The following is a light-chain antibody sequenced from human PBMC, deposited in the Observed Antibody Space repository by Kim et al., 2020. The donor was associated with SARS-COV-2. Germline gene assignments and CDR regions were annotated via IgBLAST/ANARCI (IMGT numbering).Light chain of an antibody. J-gene: IGLJ3*02. CDR2: DVS. CDR3: YSYAGSYTFGL. Sequence: QSALTQPRSVSGSPGQSVTISCTGTSSDVGGYNFVSWYQQPPGKAPKLLIYDVSKRPSGVPDRFSGSKSGISASLTISGLQAEDEADYYCYSYAGSYTFGLFGGGTQLTVL. CDR1: SSDVGGYNF. V-gene: IGLV2-11*01.